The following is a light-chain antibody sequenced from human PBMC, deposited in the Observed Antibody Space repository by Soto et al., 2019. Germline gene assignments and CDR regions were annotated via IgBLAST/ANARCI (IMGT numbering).Light chain of an antibody. CDR2: EVT. Sequence: QSVLTQPASVSGSPGQSITISCTGTSRDIGNYNYVSWYQHHPGKAPKLMIYEVTSRPSGVSDRFSGSKSGMTASLTTSGRQPEEEAADFCASSRSANTLVVFGNGTKVTV. V-gene: IGLV2-14*01. CDR3: ASSRSANTLVV. CDR1: SRDIGNYNY. J-gene: IGLJ1*01.